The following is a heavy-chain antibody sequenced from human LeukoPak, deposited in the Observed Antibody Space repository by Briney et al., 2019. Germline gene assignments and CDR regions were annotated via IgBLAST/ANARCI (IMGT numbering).Heavy chain of an antibody. D-gene: IGHD3-3*01. CDR3: ARLYTYYDFWSGFQKSYYFDY. Sequence: ASVKVSCKASGYTFTSYDINWVRQATGQGLEWMGWMNPNSGNTGYAQKFQGRVTITRNTSISTAYMELSSLRSEDTAVYYCARLYTYYDFWSGFQKSYYFDYWGQGTLVTVSS. CDR1: GYTFTSYD. J-gene: IGHJ4*02. CDR2: MNPNSGNT. V-gene: IGHV1-8*03.